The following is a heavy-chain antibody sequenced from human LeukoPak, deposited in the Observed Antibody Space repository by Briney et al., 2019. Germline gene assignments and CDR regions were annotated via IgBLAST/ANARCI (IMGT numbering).Heavy chain of an antibody. CDR2: IHYSGST. Sequence: SETLSLTCAVSGGSINSYYWSWIRQPPGRGLEWIGSIHYSGSTSYNSSLKSRVTISVDTPKNQFSLKLSSVTPADTAVYYCARQVYSSSWSYYFDYWGQGILVTVSS. J-gene: IGHJ4*02. CDR3: ARQVYSSSWSYYFDY. V-gene: IGHV4-59*13. CDR1: GGSINSYY. D-gene: IGHD6-13*01.